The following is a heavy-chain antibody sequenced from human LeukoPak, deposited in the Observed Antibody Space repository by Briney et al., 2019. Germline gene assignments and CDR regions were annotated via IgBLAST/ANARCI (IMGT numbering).Heavy chain of an antibody. V-gene: IGHV1-2*02. J-gene: IGHJ4*02. CDR1: GYTFTGYY. Sequence: ASVKVSCKASGYTFTGYYMHWVRQAPGQGLEWMGWINPNSGGTNYAQKLQGRVTMTRDTSISTAYMELSRLRSDDTAVYYCARDGVIAAAQGYYFDYWGQGTLVTVSS. CDR2: INPNSGGT. D-gene: IGHD6-13*01. CDR3: ARDGVIAAAQGYYFDY.